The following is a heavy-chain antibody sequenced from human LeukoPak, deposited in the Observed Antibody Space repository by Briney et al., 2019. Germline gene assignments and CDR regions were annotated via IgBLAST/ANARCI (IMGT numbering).Heavy chain of an antibody. Sequence: GGSLRLSCVASEFTFSTYAMSWVRQAPGKGLEWVASLSASGGGTSYADSVRGRFTTSRDNAKNTLYLQMNSLRAEDTAVYYCAKDDPGYYQIDYWGQGTLVTVSS. CDR3: AKDDPGYYQIDY. V-gene: IGHV3-23*01. CDR2: LSASGGGT. J-gene: IGHJ4*02. D-gene: IGHD3-9*01. CDR1: EFTFSTYA.